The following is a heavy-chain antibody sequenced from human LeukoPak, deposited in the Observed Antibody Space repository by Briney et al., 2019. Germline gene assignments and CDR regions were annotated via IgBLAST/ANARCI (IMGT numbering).Heavy chain of an antibody. J-gene: IGHJ4*02. CDR3: AKDRGFLETKLYFDY. V-gene: IGHV3-30*02. CDR2: IRYDGSNK. D-gene: IGHD3-3*01. Sequence: GGSLRLSCAASGFTLSSYGMHWVRQAPGKGLEWVAFIRYDGSNKYYADSVKGRFTISRDNSKNTLYLQMNSLRAEDTAVYYCAKDRGFLETKLYFDYWGQGTLVTVSS. CDR1: GFTLSSYG.